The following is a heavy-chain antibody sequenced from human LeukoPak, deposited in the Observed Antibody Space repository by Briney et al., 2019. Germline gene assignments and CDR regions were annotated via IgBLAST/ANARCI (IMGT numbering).Heavy chain of an antibody. Sequence: SETLSLTCTVSGGSITTSSYYWGWIRQPPGKGLEWIGIIYYSGSTYYNPSRKGRVTISVDTAKNQFSLKLSSVTAADRAVYYCARAFRARYFDLWGRGTLVTVSS. CDR3: ARAFRARYFDL. CDR1: GGSITTSSYY. J-gene: IGHJ2*01. V-gene: IGHV4-39*01. CDR2: IYYSGST. D-gene: IGHD2/OR15-2a*01.